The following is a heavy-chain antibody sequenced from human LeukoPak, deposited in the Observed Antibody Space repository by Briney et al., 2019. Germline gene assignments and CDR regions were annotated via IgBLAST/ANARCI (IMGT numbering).Heavy chain of an antibody. CDR2: ISYDGSDK. J-gene: IGHJ4*02. CDR3: ARDRRSGGSCPDS. Sequence: GGSLRLSCVVSGFTFTNNGMHRVRQAPGKGLEWVAVISYDGSDKSYGDSVKGRFTISRDNSKNRLFLQMNSLRPEDTAVYYCARDRRSGGSCPDSWGQGTLDTVSS. D-gene: IGHD2-15*01. V-gene: IGHV3-30*03. CDR1: GFTFTNNG.